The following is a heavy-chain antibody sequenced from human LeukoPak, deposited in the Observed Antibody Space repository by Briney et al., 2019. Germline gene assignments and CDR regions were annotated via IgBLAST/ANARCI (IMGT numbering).Heavy chain of an antibody. D-gene: IGHD1-26*01. J-gene: IGHJ5*02. CDR1: GYTFTSYA. CDR2: INPTGGGT. V-gene: IGHV1-46*01. CDR3: ARDNSVGDNAWWFDP. Sequence: GASVKVSCKASGYTFTSYAMNWVRQAPGQGLEWMGLINPTGGGTGYAQKFQGRVTMTRDMSTSTDYMELSSLRSEDTAIYYCARDNSVGDNAWWFDPWGRGTLVTVSS.